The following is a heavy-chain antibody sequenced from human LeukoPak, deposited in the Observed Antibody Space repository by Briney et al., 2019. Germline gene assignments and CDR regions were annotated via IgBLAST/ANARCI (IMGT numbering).Heavy chain of an antibody. CDR2: IIPIFGTA. V-gene: IGHV1-69*06. J-gene: IGHJ4*02. CDR3: ARGGEMATTNPNFDY. Sequence: ASVKVSCKASGGTFSSYAISWVRQAPGQGLEWMGGIIPIFGTANYAQKFQGRVTITADKSTSTAYMELSSLRSEDTAVYYCARGGEMATTNPNFDYWGQGTLVTVSS. CDR1: GGTFSSYA. D-gene: IGHD5-24*01.